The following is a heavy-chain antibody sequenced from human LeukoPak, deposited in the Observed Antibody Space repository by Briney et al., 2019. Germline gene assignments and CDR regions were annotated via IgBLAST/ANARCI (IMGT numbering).Heavy chain of an antibody. CDR2: ISGSGGST. CDR1: GFTVGTNY. J-gene: IGHJ5*02. CDR3: AKQSKRQLVPGYWFDP. V-gene: IGHV3-23*01. D-gene: IGHD6-13*01. Sequence: PGGSLRLSCAASGFTVGTNYMSWVRQAPGKGLEWVSAISGSGGSTYYADSVKGRFTISRDNSKNTLYLQMNSLRAEDTAVYYCAKQSKRQLVPGYWFDPWGQGTLVTVSS.